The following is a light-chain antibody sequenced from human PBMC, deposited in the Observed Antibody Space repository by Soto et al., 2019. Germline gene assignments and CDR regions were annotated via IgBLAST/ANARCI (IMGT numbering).Light chain of an antibody. CDR2: DVT. CDR3: CSYAGSYTSLYV. Sequence: QSVLTQPASVSGSPGQSITISCIGTSSDVGAFNYVSWYQHHPGKAPKLIIYDVTDRPSGASNRFSGSKSGNTASLTISGLQAEDEADYYCCSYAGSYTSLYVFGTGTKVTVL. CDR1: SSDVGAFNY. V-gene: IGLV2-14*03. J-gene: IGLJ1*01.